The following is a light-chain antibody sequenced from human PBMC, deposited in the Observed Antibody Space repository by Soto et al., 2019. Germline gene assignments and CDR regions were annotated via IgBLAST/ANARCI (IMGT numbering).Light chain of an antibody. J-gene: IGLJ1*01. Sequence: QSVLTQPASVSGSPGQSITISCTGNSSDGGGYNYVSWYQQHPGKAPKLMIYDVSNRPSGVSNRFSGSKSGNTASLTISGLQAEDEADYYCSSSTSSSTLRVFGTGTTLTVL. CDR3: SSSTSSSTLRV. CDR2: DVS. V-gene: IGLV2-14*01. CDR1: SSDGGGYNY.